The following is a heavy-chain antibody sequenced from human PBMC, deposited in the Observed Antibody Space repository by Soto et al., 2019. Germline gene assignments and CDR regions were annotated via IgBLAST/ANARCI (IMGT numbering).Heavy chain of an antibody. J-gene: IGHJ2*01. CDR2: INDRGSI. D-gene: IGHD3-9*01. Sequence: QVQLQQWGAGPLRPLETLSLTCGLSGGSFSGYYWAWIRQSPGKGLEWIGEINDRGSINYNPSLESRVSISVDTSKNHYSLNLRSVTAADTAVYYCARESHDILTGPPWVWYFDLWGRGTLVTVSS. CDR3: ARESHDILTGPPWVWYFDL. CDR1: GGSFSGYY. V-gene: IGHV4-34*01.